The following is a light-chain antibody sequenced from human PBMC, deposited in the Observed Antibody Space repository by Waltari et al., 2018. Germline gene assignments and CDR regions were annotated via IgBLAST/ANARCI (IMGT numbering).Light chain of an antibody. CDR3: QQANSFPLT. Sequence: DIQMTQSPSFVSASVGDRVTIPCRASQGNTYWLAWYQQKPGKAPNLLIYAASSLQSGVPSRFSGLGSGTNFTLTISSLQPDDFATYYCQQANSFPLTFGGGTKVEIK. J-gene: IGKJ4*01. V-gene: IGKV1-12*01. CDR2: AAS. CDR1: QGNTYW.